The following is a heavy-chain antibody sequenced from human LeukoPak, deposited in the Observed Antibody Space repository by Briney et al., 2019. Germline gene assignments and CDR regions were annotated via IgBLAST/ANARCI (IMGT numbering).Heavy chain of an antibody. D-gene: IGHD3-22*01. V-gene: IGHV3-30*03. Sequence: GGSLRLSCAASGFTFSSYGMHWVRQAPGKGLEWVAIISYDGSTKYYADSVKGRFSISRDNSKNTLYLQMNSLRVEDTAVYYCATPPTAYTSGSLGYWGQGTLVTVSS. CDR1: GFTFSSYG. J-gene: IGHJ4*02. CDR2: ISYDGSTK. CDR3: ATPPTAYTSGSLGY.